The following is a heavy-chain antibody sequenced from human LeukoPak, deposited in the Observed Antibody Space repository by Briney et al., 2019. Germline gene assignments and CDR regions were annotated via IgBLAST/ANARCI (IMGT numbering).Heavy chain of an antibody. CDR1: GFTFSNAW. CDR3: TTAGLRYFDWLFARFDY. J-gene: IGHJ4*02. D-gene: IGHD3-9*01. V-gene: IGHV3-15*01. CDR2: MKSKTEGGTT. Sequence: GGSLRLSCEASGFTFSNAWMSWVRQAPGKWMQWVGRMKSKTEGGTTDYAAPVKGRFTISRDDSKNTLYLQMNSLKTEDTAVYYCTTAGLRYFDWLFARFDYWGQGTLVTVSS.